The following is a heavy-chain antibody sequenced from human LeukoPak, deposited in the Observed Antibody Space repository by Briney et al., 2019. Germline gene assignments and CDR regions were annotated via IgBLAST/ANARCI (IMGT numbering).Heavy chain of an antibody. D-gene: IGHD5-18*01. V-gene: IGHV3-7*01. CDR3: AKDQVRGYSYGIKDY. Sequence: GGSLRLSCPASRFTFSSYWMSWVRQAPGKGLEWVANIKQDGSEKYYVDSVKGRFTISRDNAKNSLYLQMNSLRAEDTAVYYCAKDQVRGYSYGIKDYWGQGTLVTVSS. J-gene: IGHJ4*02. CDR2: IKQDGSEK. CDR1: RFTFSSYW.